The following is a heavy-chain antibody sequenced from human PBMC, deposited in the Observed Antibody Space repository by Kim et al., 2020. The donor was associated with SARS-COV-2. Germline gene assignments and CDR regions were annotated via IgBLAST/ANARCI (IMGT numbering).Heavy chain of an antibody. J-gene: IGHJ6*02. V-gene: IGHV1-8*01. D-gene: IGHD2-15*01. CDR3: ARFMGDDCSGGRCYYYYGMDV. Sequence: ASVKVSCKASGYTFTSYDVNWVRQAPGQGLEWMGWMNPNSDSTGYAQNFQGRVTMTRDPSTRTAYMELSSLRSEDTAVYYRARFMGDDCSGGRCYYYYGMDVWGQGTTVTVSS. CDR1: GYTFTSYD. CDR2: MNPNSDST.